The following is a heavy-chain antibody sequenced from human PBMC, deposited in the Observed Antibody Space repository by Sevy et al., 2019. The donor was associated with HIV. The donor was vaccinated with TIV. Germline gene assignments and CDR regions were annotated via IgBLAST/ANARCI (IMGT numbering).Heavy chain of an antibody. CDR1: GGTFSSYA. D-gene: IGHD3-10*01. CDR3: ARVARSGPLDY. Sequence: ASVKVSCKASGGTFSSYAISWVRQAPGQGLEWMGGIIPIFGTANYAQKFQGRVTITADESTSTAYMELSSLGSEDTAVYYCARVARSGPLDYWGQGTLVTVSS. CDR2: IIPIFGTA. V-gene: IGHV1-69*13. J-gene: IGHJ4*02.